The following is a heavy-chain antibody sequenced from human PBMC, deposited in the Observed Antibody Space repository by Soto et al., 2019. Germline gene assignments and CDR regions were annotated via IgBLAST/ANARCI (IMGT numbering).Heavy chain of an antibody. CDR1: GLSFSNFA. CDR3: AKFKGFNWKYVFDY. V-gene: IGHV3-23*01. D-gene: IGHD1-7*01. J-gene: IGHJ4*02. CDR2: IGSSSSTT. Sequence: AESLSLSCEVSGLSFSNFAMSWARQPQGKGLEWTSAIGSSSSTTFYADSVKGRFTISKDYAKDMLYLQMNSLRAEDTAVYYCAKFKGFNWKYVFDYWGQGVPVTVSS.